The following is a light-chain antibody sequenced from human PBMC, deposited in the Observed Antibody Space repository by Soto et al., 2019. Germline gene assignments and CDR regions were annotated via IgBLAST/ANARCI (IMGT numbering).Light chain of an antibody. CDR1: RSVRTY. Sequence: DIVLTQSPSTLPLSPAERATLSCTGRRSVRTYLAWYQQKPGQAPRLLIYDASSRATGIPARFSGSGSGTDFTLTISSLEPEDFAVYYCQQRSNWPITFGQGTRLEI. CDR3: QQRSNWPIT. J-gene: IGKJ5*01. CDR2: DAS. V-gene: IGKV3-11*01.